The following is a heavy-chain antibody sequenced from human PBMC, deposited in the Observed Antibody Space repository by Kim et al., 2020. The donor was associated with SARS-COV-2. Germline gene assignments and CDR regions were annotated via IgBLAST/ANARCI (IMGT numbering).Heavy chain of an antibody. D-gene: IGHD3-22*01. V-gene: IGHV3-30*01. J-gene: IGHJ3*02. CDR3: ASSYDSSGYYYGEYAFDI. Sequence: KGRFTISRDNSKNSLYLQMNSLRAEDTAVYYCASSYDSSGYYYGEYAFDIWGQGTMVTVSS.